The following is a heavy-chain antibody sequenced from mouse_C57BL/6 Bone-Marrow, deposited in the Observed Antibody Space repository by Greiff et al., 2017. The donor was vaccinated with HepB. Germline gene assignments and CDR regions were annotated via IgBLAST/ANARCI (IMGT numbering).Heavy chain of an antibody. J-gene: IGHJ1*03. D-gene: IGHD2-1*01. Sequence: DVQLQESGTVLARPGASVKMSCKTSGYTFTSYWMHWVKQRPGQGLEWIGAIYPGNSDTSYNQKFKGKAKLTAVTSASTAYMELSSLTNEDSAVYYCTTYYGNPNWYFDVWGTGTTVTVSS. V-gene: IGHV1-5*01. CDR1: GYTFTSYW. CDR3: TTYYGNPNWYFDV. CDR2: IYPGNSDT.